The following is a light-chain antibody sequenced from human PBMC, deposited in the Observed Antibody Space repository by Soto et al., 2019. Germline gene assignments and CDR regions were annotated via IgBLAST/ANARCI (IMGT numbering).Light chain of an antibody. J-gene: IGLJ3*02. V-gene: IGLV2-11*01. Sequence: QSVLTQPRSVSRSPGQSVTISCTGTSSDVVSWYQQHPGKAPKLIIYYVSQRPSGVPDRFSGSKSGNTASLTISGLQAEDEADYYCCSSAGGFTWVFGGGTKLTVL. CDR1: SSDVV. CDR2: YVS. CDR3: CSSAGGFTWV.